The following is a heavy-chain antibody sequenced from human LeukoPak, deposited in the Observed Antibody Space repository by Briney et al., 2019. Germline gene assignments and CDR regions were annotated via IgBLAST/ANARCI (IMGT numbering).Heavy chain of an antibody. CDR1: GFTFSSYW. J-gene: IGHJ4*02. V-gene: IGHV3-74*01. CDR2: INNDGSIT. Sequence: GGSLRLSCAASGFTFSSYWMHWVRQAPGKGLVWVSRINNDGSITSYADSVKGRFTISRDNAKNTLFLQMNSLRAEDTAVYYCGRSGDFWSGSGVAYWGQGTLVTVSS. D-gene: IGHD3-3*01. CDR3: GRSGDFWSGSGVAY.